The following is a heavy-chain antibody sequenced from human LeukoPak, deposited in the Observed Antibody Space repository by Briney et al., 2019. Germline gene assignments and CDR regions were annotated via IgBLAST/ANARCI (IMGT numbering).Heavy chain of an antibody. J-gene: IGHJ4*02. V-gene: IGHV3-48*02. CDR2: ITSSSSTI. D-gene: IGHD6-6*01. CDR1: GLTFSSYG. Sequence: GGSLRLSCAASGLTFSSYGMNWVRQAPGKGLEWVSYITSSSSTIYYADSVKGRFTISRDNAKNSLYLQMNSLRDEDTAVYYCAREYSSSSGSVSDYWGQGTLVTVSS. CDR3: AREYSSSSGSVSDY.